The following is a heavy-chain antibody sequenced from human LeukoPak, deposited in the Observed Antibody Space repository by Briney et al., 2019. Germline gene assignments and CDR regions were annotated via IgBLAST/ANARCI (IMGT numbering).Heavy chain of an antibody. CDR2: ISWDGGST. Sequence: GGSLRLSCAASGFTFDDYTMHWVRQAPGKGLEWVSLISWDGGSTYYADSVKGRFTISRDNSKNSLYLQMNSLRTEDTALYYCAKEKIDILTGYYDYYFDYWGQGTLVTVSS. D-gene: IGHD3-9*01. J-gene: IGHJ4*02. CDR1: GFTFDDYT. V-gene: IGHV3-43*01. CDR3: AKEKIDILTGYYDYYFDY.